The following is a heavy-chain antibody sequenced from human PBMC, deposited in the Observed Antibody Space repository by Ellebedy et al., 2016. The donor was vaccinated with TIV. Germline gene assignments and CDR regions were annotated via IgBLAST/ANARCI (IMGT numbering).Heavy chain of an antibody. CDR2: ISVYNGNR. CDR3: ARDPPRRSGTYADY. V-gene: IGHV1-18*01. Sequence: ASVKVSXXASGYSFNSYGINWVRQAPGQGLEWMGWISVYNGNRNYAQKLQGRVTMTRDTSTSTVYMELSSLRSDDTAVYYCARDPPRRSGTYADYWGQGTLVTVSS. CDR1: GYSFNSYG. J-gene: IGHJ4*02. D-gene: IGHD1-26*01.